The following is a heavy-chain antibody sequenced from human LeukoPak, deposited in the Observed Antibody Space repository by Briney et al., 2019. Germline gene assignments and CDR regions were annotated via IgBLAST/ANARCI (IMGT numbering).Heavy chain of an antibody. CDR3: ARERAVAGTSDYYYYGMDV. V-gene: IGHV1-46*01. J-gene: IGHJ6*02. CDR1: GYTFTSYY. D-gene: IGHD6-19*01. CDR2: INPSGGST. Sequence: ASVKVSCKASGYTFTSYYMHWVRQAPGQGLEWMGIINPSGGSTSYAQKFQGRVTMTGDTSTSTVYMELSSLRSEDTAVYYCARERAVAGTSDYYYYGMDVWGQGTTVTVSS.